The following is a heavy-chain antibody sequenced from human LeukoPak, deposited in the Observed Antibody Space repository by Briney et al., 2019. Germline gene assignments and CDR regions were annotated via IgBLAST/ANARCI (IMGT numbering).Heavy chain of an antibody. V-gene: IGHV3-7*01. CDR3: ARGAPAAGRVDY. CDR1: GFTFTRHW. J-gene: IGHJ4*02. Sequence: GGSLRLSCAASGFTFTRHWMGWVRQAPGKGLEWVANIEYNGGARDYADSVKGRFSISRDNAKNSLYLQLNSLRNEDTALYYCARGAPAAGRVDYWGQGTLVTVSS. CDR2: IEYNGGAR. D-gene: IGHD6-25*01.